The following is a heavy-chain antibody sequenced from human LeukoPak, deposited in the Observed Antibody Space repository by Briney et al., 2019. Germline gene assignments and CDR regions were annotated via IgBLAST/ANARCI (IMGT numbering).Heavy chain of an antibody. D-gene: IGHD3-3*01. CDR1: GFTISDYS. J-gene: IGHJ3*02. CDR3: ARDGNPFTIFGVVTHFDI. CDR2: ISSGGTTI. V-gene: IGHV3-11*04. Sequence: GGSLRLSCAASGFTISDYSMSWIRQAPGKGLEWVSHISSGGTTIYYADSVKGRFTISRDNSKNTLYLQMNSLRAEDTAVYYCARDGNPFTIFGVVTHFDIWGQGTMVTVSS.